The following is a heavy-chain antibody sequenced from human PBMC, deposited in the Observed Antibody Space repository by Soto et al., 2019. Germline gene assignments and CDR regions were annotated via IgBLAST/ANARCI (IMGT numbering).Heavy chain of an antibody. J-gene: IGHJ4*02. Sequence: ESGGGVVQPGRSLRLSCAASGFTFSSYAMHWVRQAPGKGLEWVAVISYDGSNKYYADSVKGRFTISRDNSKNTLYLQMNSLRAEDTAVYYCARELYCTNGVCYATNIDYWGQGTLVTVSS. V-gene: IGHV3-30-3*01. CDR3: ARELYCTNGVCYATNIDY. CDR2: ISYDGSNK. CDR1: GFTFSSYA. D-gene: IGHD2-8*01.